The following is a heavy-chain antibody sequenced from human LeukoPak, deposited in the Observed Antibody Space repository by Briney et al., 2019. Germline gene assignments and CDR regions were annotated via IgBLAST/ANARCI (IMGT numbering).Heavy chain of an antibody. V-gene: IGHV1-46*01. J-gene: IGHJ4*02. CDR2: INPSGGST. CDR3: ARETDHCSSTSCPVDY. CDR1: GYTFTSYY. D-gene: IGHD2-2*01. Sequence: ASVKVSCKASGYTFTSYYMHWVRQAPGQGLEWMGIINPSGGSTSYAQKFQGRVTMTRDTSTSTVYMELSSLRSEDTAVYYCARETDHCSSTSCPVDYWGRGTLVTVSS.